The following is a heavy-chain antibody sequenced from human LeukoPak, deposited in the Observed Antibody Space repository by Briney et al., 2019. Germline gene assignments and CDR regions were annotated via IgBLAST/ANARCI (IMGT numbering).Heavy chain of an antibody. CDR2: IYTSGST. CDR3: ATEMATTFDY. V-gene: IGHV4-61*02. D-gene: IGHD5-24*01. CDR1: GGSISTSNYY. J-gene: IGHJ4*02. Sequence: PSETLSLTCTVSGGSISTSNYYWSWIRQPAGKGLEWIGRIYTSGSTNYNPSLKSRVTISVDTSKNQFSLKLSSVTAADTAVYYCATEMATTFDYWGQGTLVTVSS.